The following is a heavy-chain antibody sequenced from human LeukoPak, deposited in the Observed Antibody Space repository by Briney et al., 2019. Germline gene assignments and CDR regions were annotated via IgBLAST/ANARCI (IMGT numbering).Heavy chain of an antibody. Sequence: PGRSLRLSCAASGFTFSSYGMHWVRQAPGKGLEWVAVISYDGSNKYYADSVKGRFTISRDNSKNTLYLQMNSLRAEDTAVYYCASDSGRYSRWGQGTLVTVSS. CDR1: GFTFSSYG. J-gene: IGHJ4*02. D-gene: IGHD1-26*01. V-gene: IGHV3-30*03. CDR2: ISYDGSNK. CDR3: ASDSGRYSR.